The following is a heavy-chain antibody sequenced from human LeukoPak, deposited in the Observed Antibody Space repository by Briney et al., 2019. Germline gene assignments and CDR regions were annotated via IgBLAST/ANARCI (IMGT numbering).Heavy chain of an antibody. Sequence: GGSLRLSCTASGFTFGDYAMSWFRQAPGKGLEWVAVIWYDGTNKYYADSVKGRFTISRDNSKNTLYLQMNSLRAEDTAVYYCARENSGYYFDYWGQGTLVTVSS. J-gene: IGHJ4*02. CDR3: ARENSGYYFDY. V-gene: IGHV3-33*01. CDR2: IWYDGTNK. CDR1: GFTFGDYA. D-gene: IGHD5-12*01.